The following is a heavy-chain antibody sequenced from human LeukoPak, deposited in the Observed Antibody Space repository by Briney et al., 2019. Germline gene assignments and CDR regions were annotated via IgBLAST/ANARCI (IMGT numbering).Heavy chain of an antibody. CDR3: AKGPIQLWQLDY. CDR1: GFTFSSYA. V-gene: IGHV3-23*01. Sequence: GRSLRLSCAASGFTFSSYAMSWVRQAPGKGLEWVSAISGSGGSTYYADSVKGRFTISRDNSKNTLYLQMNSLRAEDTAVYYCAKGPIQLWQLDYWGQGTLVTVSS. CDR2: ISGSGGST. D-gene: IGHD5-18*01. J-gene: IGHJ4*02.